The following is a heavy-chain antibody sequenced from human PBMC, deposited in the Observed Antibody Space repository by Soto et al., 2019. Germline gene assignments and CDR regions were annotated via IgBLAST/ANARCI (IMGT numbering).Heavy chain of an antibody. V-gene: IGHV4-4*07. D-gene: IGHD3-10*02. CDR1: GGAISGYY. CDR3: ARGQRCSDSFDP. Sequence: QVQLQASGPGLVKPSETLSLTCTVSGGAISGYYWTWIRQPAGKGLEWIGRIYSSGGTKYNPSLKSRVTMSLDTSKNQFSLILSSVTAADTAVYYCARGQRCSDSFDPWGQGTLVTVSS. J-gene: IGHJ5*02. CDR2: IYSSGGT.